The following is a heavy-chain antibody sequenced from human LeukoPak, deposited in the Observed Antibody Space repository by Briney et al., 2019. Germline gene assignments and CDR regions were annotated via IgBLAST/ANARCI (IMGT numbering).Heavy chain of an antibody. Sequence: PSETLSLTCTVSGGSISSYYWSWIRQPPGKGLEWIGYIYYSGSTNYNPSLKSRVTISVDTSKNQFSLKLSSVTAADTAVYYCAGSSVEYFDYWGQGTLVIVSS. D-gene: IGHD5/OR15-5a*01. CDR1: GGSISSYY. J-gene: IGHJ4*02. V-gene: IGHV4-59*01. CDR2: IYYSGST. CDR3: AGSSVEYFDY.